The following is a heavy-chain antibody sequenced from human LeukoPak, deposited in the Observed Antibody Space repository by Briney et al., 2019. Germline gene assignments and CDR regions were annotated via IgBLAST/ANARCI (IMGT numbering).Heavy chain of an antibody. CDR1: GGSISSSSYY. D-gene: IGHD6-13*01. J-gene: IGHJ5*02. V-gene: IGHV4-39*01. CDR2: IYYSGST. CDR3: ARLGGSSWYGGKGNWFDP. Sequence: SETLSLTCTVSGGSISSSSYYWAWIRQSPGKGLEWIANIYYSGSTYYNPSLKSRVTISVDTSKNQFSLKLSSVTAADTAVYYCARLGGSSWYGGKGNWFDPWGQGTLVTVSS.